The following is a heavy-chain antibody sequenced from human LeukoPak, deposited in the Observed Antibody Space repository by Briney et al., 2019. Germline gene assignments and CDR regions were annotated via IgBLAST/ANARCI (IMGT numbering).Heavy chain of an antibody. J-gene: IGHJ4*02. Sequence: GGSLRLSCAASGFTFDDYAMHWVRQAPGKGLEWVSGISWNSGSIGYADSVKGRFTISRDNAKNSLYLQMNSLRAEDTAVYYCAKIGITILSVHIVDYWGQGTLVTVSS. CDR3: AKIGITILSVHIVDY. CDR1: GFTFDDYA. D-gene: IGHD3-3*01. CDR2: ISWNSGSI. V-gene: IGHV3-9*01.